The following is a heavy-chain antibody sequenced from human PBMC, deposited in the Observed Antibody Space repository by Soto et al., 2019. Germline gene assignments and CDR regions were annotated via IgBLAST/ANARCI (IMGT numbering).Heavy chain of an antibody. Sequence: EVQLVESGGGLVQPGGSLRLSCAASGFTFSDHYMDWVRQSPGKGLEWVGRTRNKANSYTTEYAASVKGRFTISRDDSNNALYLQMNSLKAEDTAVYYCARGADNPDVWGQGTTVTVSS. V-gene: IGHV3-72*01. J-gene: IGHJ6*02. CDR3: ARGADNPDV. D-gene: IGHD1-20*01. CDR1: GFTFSDHY. CDR2: TRNKANSYTT.